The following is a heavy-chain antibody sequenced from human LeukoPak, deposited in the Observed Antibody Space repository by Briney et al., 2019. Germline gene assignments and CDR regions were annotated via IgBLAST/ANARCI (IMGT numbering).Heavy chain of an antibody. V-gene: IGHV3-30*18. J-gene: IGHJ4*02. CDR3: AKDLNSRWSLDY. D-gene: IGHD2/OR15-2a*01. Sequence: GRSLRLSCEASGFSSNSGMYWVRQAPGKGLERVAVISYDGSNAYYGDSVKGRFTISRDDSKNTLYLQMNSLRAEDTAVYYCAKDLNSRWSLDYWGQGTLVTVSS. CDR1: GFSSNSG. CDR2: ISYDGSNA.